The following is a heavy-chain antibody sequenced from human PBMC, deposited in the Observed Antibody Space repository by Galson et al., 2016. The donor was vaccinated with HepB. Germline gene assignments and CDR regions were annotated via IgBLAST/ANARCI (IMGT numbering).Heavy chain of an antibody. J-gene: IGHJ4*02. Sequence: SVKVSCKASGYTFTDYGISWVRQAPGQGLEWMGMFSPSDGSTNYAQKFQGRITMTRDTSTSTVYMELSSLGYEDTAVYFCARDPDDYGDYCFDYWGQGTLVTVSS. D-gene: IGHD4-17*01. CDR2: FSPSDGST. CDR3: ARDPDDYGDYCFDY. CDR1: GYTFTDYG. V-gene: IGHV1-46*01.